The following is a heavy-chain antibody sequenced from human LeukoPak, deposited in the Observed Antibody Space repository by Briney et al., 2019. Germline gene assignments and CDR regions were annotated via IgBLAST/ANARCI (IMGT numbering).Heavy chain of an antibody. J-gene: IGHJ3*02. V-gene: IGHV4-39*07. CDR2: IYYSGST. CDR1: GGSISSSSYY. Sequence: PSETLSLTCTVSGGSISSSSYYWGWIRQPPGKGLEWIGSIYYSGSTYYNPSLKSRVTISVDTSKNQFSLKLSSVTAADTAVYYCARENDSSGYSGGAFDIWGQGTMVTVSS. D-gene: IGHD3-22*01. CDR3: ARENDSSGYSGGAFDI.